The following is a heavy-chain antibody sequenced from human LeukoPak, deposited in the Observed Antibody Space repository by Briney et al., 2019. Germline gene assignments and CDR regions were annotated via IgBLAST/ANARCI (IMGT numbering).Heavy chain of an antibody. D-gene: IGHD4-17*01. Sequence: PSETLSLTCTVSGGSISTYYWSWIRQPPGKGLEWIGEINHSGSTNYNPSLKSRVTISVDTSKNQFSLKLSSVTAADTAVYYCARETTVTHFDYWGQGTLVTVSS. J-gene: IGHJ4*02. CDR3: ARETTVTHFDY. CDR1: GGSISTYY. V-gene: IGHV4-34*01. CDR2: INHSGST.